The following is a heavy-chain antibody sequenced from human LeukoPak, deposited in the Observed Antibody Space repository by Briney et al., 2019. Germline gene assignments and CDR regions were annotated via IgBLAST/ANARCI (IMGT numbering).Heavy chain of an antibody. CDR2: MNPNSGNT. CDR1: GYTFTNYD. CDR3: ARTVAGAFYYYGMDG. Sequence: ASVKVSCKASGYTFTNYDINWVRQATGQGLEWMGWMNPNSGNTGYEQKFQGRVTMTRNTSKSTAYMELSSLRSEDTAVYYCARTVAGAFYYYGMDGWGQGTTVTVSS. J-gene: IGHJ6*02. V-gene: IGHV1-8*01. D-gene: IGHD6-19*01.